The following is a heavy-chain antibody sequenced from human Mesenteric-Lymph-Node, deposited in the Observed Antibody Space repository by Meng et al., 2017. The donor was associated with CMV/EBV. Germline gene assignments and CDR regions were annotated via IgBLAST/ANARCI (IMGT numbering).Heavy chain of an antibody. CDR2: INPNSGGT. J-gene: IGHJ3*02. CDR3: ARTQSHDAFDI. CDR1: GSTFSTYA. V-gene: IGHV1-2*02. D-gene: IGHD4-11*01. Sequence: ASVKVSCKASGSTFSTYAITWVRQAPGQGLEWMGWINPNSGGTNYAQKFQGRVTMTRDTSISTAYMELSRLRSDDTAVYYCARTQSHDAFDIWGQGTMVTVSS.